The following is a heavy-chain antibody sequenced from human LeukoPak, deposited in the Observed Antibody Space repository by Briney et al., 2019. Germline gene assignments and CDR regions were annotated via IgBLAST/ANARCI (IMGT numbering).Heavy chain of an antibody. CDR3: AKDRLGAISYFDY. CDR2: ITGSGGTT. V-gene: IGHV3-23*01. Sequence: GGSLRLSCAASGFTFSSYGMSWVRQAPGKGLEWVSAITGSGGTTYYADSVKGRFTISRDNSKNTLYMQMNSLRAGDTAVYYCAKDRLGAISYFDYWGQGTLVTVSS. D-gene: IGHD1-26*01. J-gene: IGHJ4*02. CDR1: GFTFSSYG.